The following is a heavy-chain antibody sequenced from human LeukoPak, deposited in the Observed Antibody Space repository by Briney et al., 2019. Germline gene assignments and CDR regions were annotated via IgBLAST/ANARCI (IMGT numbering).Heavy chain of an antibody. D-gene: IGHD4-17*01. Sequence: PGGSLRLSCAASGFTFSSYWMHWVRQAPGKGLVWVSRINGGGSSTNYADSVKGRFTISRDNAKNTLYLQMNSLRAEDTAVYYCAKDTDYGDYIGPGKGLGYFDYWGQGTLVTVSS. J-gene: IGHJ4*02. V-gene: IGHV3-74*01. CDR1: GFTFSSYW. CDR2: INGGGSST. CDR3: AKDTDYGDYIGPGKGLGYFDY.